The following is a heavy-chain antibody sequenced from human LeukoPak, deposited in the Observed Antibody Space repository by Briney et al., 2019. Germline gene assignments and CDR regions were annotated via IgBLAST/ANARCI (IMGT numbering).Heavy chain of an antibody. V-gene: IGHV1-18*01. CDR1: GYTFTSYG. CDR3: ARSGEWEPTYYFDY. D-gene: IGHD1-26*01. Sequence: SVKVSFKASGYTFTSYGISWVRQAPGQGLEWMGWISAYNGNTNYAQKLQGRVTMTTDTSTSTAYMELRSLRSDDTAVYYCARSGEWEPTYYFDYWGQGTLVTVSS. CDR2: ISAYNGNT. J-gene: IGHJ4*02.